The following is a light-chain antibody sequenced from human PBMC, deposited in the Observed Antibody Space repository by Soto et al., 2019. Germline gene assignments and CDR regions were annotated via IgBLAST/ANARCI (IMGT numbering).Light chain of an antibody. Sequence: QSALTQPASLSGSPGQSVTISCSGTTSDFVNYNYVSWYQHHPGKAPQLILFEVSNRPSGVSSRFSGSKSGNTASLIISGLQCEDEAYYYCSSYTVSTDVVFGGGTKLTVL. V-gene: IGLV2-14*01. J-gene: IGLJ2*01. CDR2: EVS. CDR3: SSYTVSTDVV. CDR1: TSDFVNYNY.